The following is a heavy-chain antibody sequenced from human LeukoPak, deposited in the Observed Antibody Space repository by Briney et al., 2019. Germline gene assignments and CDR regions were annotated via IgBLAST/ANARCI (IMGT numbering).Heavy chain of an antibody. Sequence: ASVKVSCKASGYTFTGYYMHWVQQAPGQGFEWMGWINPDSGDTKYAQKFQGRVTMTGDTSTTTAYMELSRLRSDDTAVYFCAREDYYESGHENWFDPWGQGTLVTVSS. CDR1: GYTFTGYY. J-gene: IGHJ5*02. V-gene: IGHV1-2*02. D-gene: IGHD3-10*01. CDR3: AREDYYESGHENWFDP. CDR2: INPDSGDT.